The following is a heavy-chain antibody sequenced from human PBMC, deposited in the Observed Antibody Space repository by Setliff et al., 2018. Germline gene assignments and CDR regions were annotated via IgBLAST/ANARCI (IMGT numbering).Heavy chain of an antibody. CDR2: ISGSGGST. CDR3: AKDQAAWYYYGSGSYYYDY. D-gene: IGHD3-10*01. J-gene: IGHJ4*02. Sequence: AGGSLRLSCAASGFTFSSYAMSWVRQAPGKGLEWVSAISGSGGSTYYADSVKGRFTISRDNSKNTLYLQMNSLRAEDTAVYYCAKDQAAWYYYGSGSYYYDYWGQGTLVTVSS. V-gene: IGHV3-23*01. CDR1: GFTFSSYA.